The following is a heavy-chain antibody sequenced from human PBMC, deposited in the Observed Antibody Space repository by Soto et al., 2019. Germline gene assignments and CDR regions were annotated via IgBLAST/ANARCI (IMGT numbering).Heavy chain of an antibody. Sequence: QVQLVQSGAEVKKPGASVKVSCKASGYTFTSYGISWVRQAPGQGLEWMGWISAYNGNTNYAQKLQGRVTMTTDTSTSPGYMELRSLRSDDTAVYYCARVTLVVPAAIPSYYYGMDVWGQGTTVTVSS. CDR1: GYTFTSYG. V-gene: IGHV1-18*04. CDR3: ARVTLVVPAAIPSYYYGMDV. D-gene: IGHD2-2*02. J-gene: IGHJ6*02. CDR2: ISAYNGNT.